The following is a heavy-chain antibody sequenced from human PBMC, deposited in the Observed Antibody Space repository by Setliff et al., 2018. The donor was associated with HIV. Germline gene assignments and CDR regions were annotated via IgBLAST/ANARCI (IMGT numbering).Heavy chain of an antibody. CDR1: GYTLTTFG. D-gene: IGHD6-13*01. CDR2: INTETGNP. J-gene: IGHJ4*02. V-gene: IGHV7-4-1*02. Sequence: ASVKVSCKASGYTLTTFGISWVRQAPGQGLEWMGWINTETGNPMYAQGFRGRFVFSLDTSVSTAYLQISSLKAEDTAMYYCARLGSSWSTFDYWGQGAQVTVSS. CDR3: ARLGSSWSTFDY.